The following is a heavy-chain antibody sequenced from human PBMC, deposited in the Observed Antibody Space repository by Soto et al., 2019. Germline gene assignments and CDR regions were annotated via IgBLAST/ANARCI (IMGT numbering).Heavy chain of an antibody. CDR1: GFTFSIFS. Sequence: EVQLVESGGGLVQPGGSLRLSCEASGFTFSIFSMHWVRQAPGKGLEWVSYTSSKSATVYYADSVKGRFTIARDDAKKSVYLQMNGLREEDRGVYYCVRHVDTSMVRRWFDPGGGGTLVTVSS. D-gene: IGHD5-18*01. V-gene: IGHV3-48*02. CDR2: TSSKSATV. CDR3: VRHVDTSMVRRWFDP. J-gene: IGHJ5*02.